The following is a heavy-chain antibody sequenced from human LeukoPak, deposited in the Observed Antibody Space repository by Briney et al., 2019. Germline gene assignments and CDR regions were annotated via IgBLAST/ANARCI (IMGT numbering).Heavy chain of an antibody. Sequence: ASVKVSCKASGYTFTSYGISWVRQAPGQGLEWMVWICAYEGNTNYAQKLQGRVTMTTDTSTSTAYMELRSLRSDDTAVYYCARNQGAPLPYCSSTSCYAGFCFCFGMDVWGQGTTVTVSS. D-gene: IGHD2-2*01. CDR2: ICAYEGNT. V-gene: IGHV1-18*01. CDR1: GYTFTSYG. J-gene: IGHJ6*02. CDR3: ARNQGAPLPYCSSTSCYAGFCFCFGMDV.